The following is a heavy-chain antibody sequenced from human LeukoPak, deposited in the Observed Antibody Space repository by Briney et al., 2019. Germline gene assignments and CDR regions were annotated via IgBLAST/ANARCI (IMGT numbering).Heavy chain of an antibody. CDR2: INPNNGGT. D-gene: IGHD3-22*01. Sequence: GSPVKVSCKASGYTFTRHYMRWVRQAPGQGLEWVGWINPNNGGTNYAQKFQDRVTMTRDTSISTAYMEMNGLTSNDTAVYYCARDQNFHESGDYYGIDCWGQGTLVTVSS. J-gene: IGHJ4*02. V-gene: IGHV1-2*02. CDR1: GYTFTRHY. CDR3: ARDQNFHESGDYYGIDC.